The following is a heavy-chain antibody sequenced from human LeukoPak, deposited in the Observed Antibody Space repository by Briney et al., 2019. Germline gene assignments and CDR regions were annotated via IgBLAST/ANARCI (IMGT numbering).Heavy chain of an antibody. CDR2: INPSGGNT. V-gene: IGHV1-46*01. Sequence: ASVKVSCKASGYIFTSYYIHWVRQAPGQGLEWMGIINPSGGNTNYAQKFQGRVTMTRDTSTSTAYMELSSLRSEDMAVYYCAREAGDYWGQGTLVTVSS. J-gene: IGHJ4*02. CDR1: GYIFTSYY. CDR3: AREAGDY. D-gene: IGHD6-19*01.